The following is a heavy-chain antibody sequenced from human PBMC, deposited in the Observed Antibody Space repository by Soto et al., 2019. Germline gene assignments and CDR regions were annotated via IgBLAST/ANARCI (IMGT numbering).Heavy chain of an antibody. Sequence: EVQVVESGGGLVQPGGSLRLSCAASGFTFSNYWMHWVRQAPGKGLVWVSRINGDATITTYADSVKGRFTISRDNAKNTLYLQMNSLRAEDTAVYYCARGKAVGGSGDFDFWGQGTLVAVST. J-gene: IGHJ5*01. CDR3: ARGKAVGGSGDFDF. CDR1: GFTFSNYW. V-gene: IGHV3-74*01. CDR2: INGDATIT. D-gene: IGHD2-21*01.